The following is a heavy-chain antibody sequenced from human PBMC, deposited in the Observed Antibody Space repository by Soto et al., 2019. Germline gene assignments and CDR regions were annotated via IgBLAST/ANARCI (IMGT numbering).Heavy chain of an antibody. D-gene: IGHD3-10*01. CDR2: INPNSGGT. J-gene: IGHJ3*02. CDR3: ARGITMVRGVTSDAFDI. V-gene: IGHV1-2*04. CDR1: GYTFTGYY. Sequence: GASVKVSCKASGYTFTGYYMHWVRQAPGQGLEWMGWINPNSGGTNYAQKFQGWVTMTRDTSISTAYMELSRLRSDDTAVYYCARGITMVRGVTSDAFDIWGQGTMVTVSS.